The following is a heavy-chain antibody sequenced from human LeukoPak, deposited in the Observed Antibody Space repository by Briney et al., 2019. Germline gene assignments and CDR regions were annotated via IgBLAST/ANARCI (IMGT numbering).Heavy chain of an antibody. CDR3: ARALSVLPDY. V-gene: IGHV3-66*01. J-gene: IGHJ4*02. CDR1: GFTVSGNY. D-gene: IGHD2/OR15-2a*01. Sequence: GGSLRLSCAASGFTVSGNYMSWVRQAPGKGLEWVSVIYSGGSTYYADSVKGRFTISRDNSKNTVYLQMNSLRAEDTAVYFCARALSVLPDYWGQGALVTVSS. CDR2: IYSGGST.